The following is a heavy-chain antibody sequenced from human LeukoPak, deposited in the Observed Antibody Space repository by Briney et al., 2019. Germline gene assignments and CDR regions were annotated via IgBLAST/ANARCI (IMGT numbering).Heavy chain of an antibody. V-gene: IGHV3-33*01. CDR3: ARVYGSGSFPRHFDY. J-gene: IGHJ4*02. CDR2: IWYDGSNK. Sequence: GRSLRLSCAASGFTFSSYGMHWVRQAPGKGLEWVAVIWYDGSNKYYADSVKGRFTISRDNSKNTLYLQMNNLRAEDTAVYYCARVYGSGSFPRHFDYWGQGTLVTVSS. CDR1: GFTFSSYG. D-gene: IGHD3-10*01.